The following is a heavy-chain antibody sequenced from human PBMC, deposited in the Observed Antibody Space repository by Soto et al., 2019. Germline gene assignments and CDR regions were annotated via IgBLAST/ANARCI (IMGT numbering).Heavy chain of an antibody. CDR1: GFTFSSYG. CDR3: AFNFYSSHWARVRD. D-gene: IGHD3-22*01. CDR2: IWDGGNTY. V-gene: IGHV3-33*01. Sequence: QVQLVESGGGVVQPGGSLRLSCATSGFTFSSYGMHWVRQAPGKGLEWVEVIWDGGNTYYNGDAVKGRFTISRDISRNTLYLRMTSLRAEDTAVYYCAFNFYSSHWARVRDWGQGTQVTVSS. J-gene: IGHJ1*01.